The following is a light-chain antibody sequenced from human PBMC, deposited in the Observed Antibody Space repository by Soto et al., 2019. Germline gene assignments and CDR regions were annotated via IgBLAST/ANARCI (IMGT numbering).Light chain of an antibody. CDR2: GAS. V-gene: IGKV3-20*01. CDR3: QQYGSSPGT. CDR1: QSVSSSY. Sequence: EIVLTQSPGTLSLSPGERATLSCRASQSVSSSYLAWYQQKPGQAPRLLIYGASSRATGIPDRFSGSGSGTAFTLTISRLAPEDFAVYYCQQYGSSPGTFGQGTKLEIK. J-gene: IGKJ2*01.